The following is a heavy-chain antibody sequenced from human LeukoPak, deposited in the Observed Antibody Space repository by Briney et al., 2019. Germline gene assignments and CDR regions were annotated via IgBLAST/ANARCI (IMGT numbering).Heavy chain of an antibody. J-gene: IGHJ4*02. D-gene: IGHD5/OR15-5a*01. Sequence: GGSLRLSCAASGFTFSGYGMHWVRQAPGKGLEWVAVISYDGSNKYYADSVKGRFTISRDNSKNTLYLQMNSLRVEDTAVYYCAKTRSPVSTPTIGNYWGQGTLVIVSS. CDR1: GFTFSGYG. CDR2: ISYDGSNK. CDR3: AKTRSPVSTPTIGNY. V-gene: IGHV3-30*18.